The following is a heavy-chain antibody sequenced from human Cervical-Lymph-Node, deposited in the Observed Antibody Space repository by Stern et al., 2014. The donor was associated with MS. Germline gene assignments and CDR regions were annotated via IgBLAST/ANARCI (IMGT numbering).Heavy chain of an antibody. CDR2: INTNPGNP. CDR3: ARDRGGYCSSTSCYSYYGMDV. V-gene: IGHV7-4-1*02. CDR1: GYTFTSYA. Sequence: VQLVESGSELKKPGASVKVSCKASGYTFTSYAMNWVRQAPGQGLEWMGWINTNPGNPTYAQGFTGRFVFSLDTSVSTAYLQISSLKAEDTAVYYCARDRGGYCSSTSCYSYYGMDVWGQGTTVTVSS. D-gene: IGHD2-2*02. J-gene: IGHJ6*02.